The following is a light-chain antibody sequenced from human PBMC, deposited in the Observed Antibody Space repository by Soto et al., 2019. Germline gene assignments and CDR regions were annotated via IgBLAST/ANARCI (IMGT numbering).Light chain of an antibody. CDR1: QSVSSY. Sequence: EIVLTQPPATLSLSPGERATLSCRASQSVSSYLAWYQQKPGQAPRLLIYDASNRATGIPARFSGSGSGTDFTLTISSLEPEDFAVYYCQQRSNWPPTFGGGTKV. CDR2: DAS. J-gene: IGKJ4*01. CDR3: QQRSNWPPT. V-gene: IGKV3-11*01.